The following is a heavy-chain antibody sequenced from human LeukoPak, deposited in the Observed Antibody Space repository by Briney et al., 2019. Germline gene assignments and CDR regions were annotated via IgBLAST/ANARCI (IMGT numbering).Heavy chain of an antibody. D-gene: IGHD3-10*01. CDR2: IYSGGNT. Sequence: GGSLRLSCAASGFTVSSNYMSWIRQAPGKGLEWVSVIYSGGNTYYADSVKGRFTISRDNSKNTVYFQLDSLRAEDTAVYYCARTIPYGSGRQHPGKYYFDYWGQRTLVTVSS. CDR1: GFTVSSNY. V-gene: IGHV3-53*01. J-gene: IGHJ4*02. CDR3: ARTIPYGSGRQHPGKYYFDY.